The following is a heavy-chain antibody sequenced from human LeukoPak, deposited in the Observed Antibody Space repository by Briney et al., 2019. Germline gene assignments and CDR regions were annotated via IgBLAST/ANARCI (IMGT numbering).Heavy chain of an antibody. J-gene: IGHJ6*03. D-gene: IGHD5-18*01. CDR1: GYTFANYD. CDR2: INPNSGNT. CDR3: ASEGSYDYYYYYYMDV. V-gene: IGHV1-8*03. Sequence: ASVKVSCKASGYTFANYDINWVRQATGQGLEWMGWINPNSGNTGYAQKFQGRVTITRNTSISTANMELSSLRSEDTAVYYCASEGSYDYYYYYYMDVWGKGTTVTVSS.